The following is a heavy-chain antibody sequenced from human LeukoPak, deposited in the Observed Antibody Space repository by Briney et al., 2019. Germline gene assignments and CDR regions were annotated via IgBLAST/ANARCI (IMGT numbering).Heavy chain of an antibody. D-gene: IGHD2/OR15-2a*01. V-gene: IGHV3-11*04. J-gene: IGHJ4*02. Sequence: GGSLRLSCAASGFTFSDYYMSWIRQAPGKGLEWVSYISSSGSTIYYADSVKGRFTISRDNAKNSLYLQMNSPRAEDTAVYYCARVLRSTYYFDYWGQGTLVTVSS. CDR3: ARVLRSTYYFDY. CDR2: ISSSGSTI. CDR1: GFTFSDYY.